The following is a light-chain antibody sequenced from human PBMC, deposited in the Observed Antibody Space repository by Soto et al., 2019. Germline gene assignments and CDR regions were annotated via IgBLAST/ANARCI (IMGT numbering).Light chain of an antibody. V-gene: IGLV2-23*02. CDR1: SSDVWSFNF. J-gene: IGLJ1*01. CDR3: CSDAGSSSYV. CDR2: EVT. Sequence: QSALTQPASVSXSLGQSITIFCTRPSSDVWSFNFVSWYQQHPDKAPQVLIYEVTKRPPGVSNRSSGSKSGNTASLTISGLQADDEADYYCCSDAGSSSYVFGTGTKVTVL.